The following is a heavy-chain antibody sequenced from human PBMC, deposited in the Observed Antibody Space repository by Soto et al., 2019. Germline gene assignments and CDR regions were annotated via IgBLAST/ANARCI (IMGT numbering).Heavy chain of an antibody. CDR1: GGSISSGGYY. D-gene: IGHD6-13*01. Sequence: QVQLQESGPGLVKPSQTLSLTCTVSGGSISSGGYYWSWIRQHPGKGLEWIGYIYYSGSTYYNPSLKSRVTISVXTSKNQFSLXXSSVTAADTAVYYCXXGXXXSSPFRWFDPWGQGTLVTVSS. V-gene: IGHV4-31*03. J-gene: IGHJ5*02. CDR3: XXGXXXSSPFRWFDP. CDR2: IYYSGST.